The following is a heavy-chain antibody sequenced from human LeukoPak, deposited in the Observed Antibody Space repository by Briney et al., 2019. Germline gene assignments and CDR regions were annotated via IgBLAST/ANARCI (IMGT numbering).Heavy chain of an antibody. V-gene: IGHV3-49*03. CDR1: GFTFGDYA. Sequence: GGSLRLSCTASGFTFGDYAMSWFRQAPGKGLEWVGLIRSKAYGGTTEYAASVKGRFTISRDDSKSIAYLQMNSLKTEDTAVYYCTRAHCSGGSCYSSWPYYFDYWGQGTLVTVSS. J-gene: IGHJ4*02. CDR2: IRSKAYGGTT. D-gene: IGHD2-15*01. CDR3: TRAHCSGGSCYSSWPYYFDY.